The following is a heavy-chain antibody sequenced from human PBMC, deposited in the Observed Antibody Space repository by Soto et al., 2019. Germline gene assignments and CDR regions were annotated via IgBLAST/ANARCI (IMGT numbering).Heavy chain of an antibody. Sequence: ASVKVSCKASGYTFTSYYVHWVRQAPGQGLEWMGIINPSGGSTSYAQKFQGRVTMTRDTSTSTVYMEVSGLRSEDTAVYYCARDQEPSTLYYDYYYMDVWGKGTTVTVSS. CDR2: INPSGGST. J-gene: IGHJ6*03. CDR1: GYTFTSYY. V-gene: IGHV1-46*03. CDR3: ARDQEPSTLYYDYYYMDV.